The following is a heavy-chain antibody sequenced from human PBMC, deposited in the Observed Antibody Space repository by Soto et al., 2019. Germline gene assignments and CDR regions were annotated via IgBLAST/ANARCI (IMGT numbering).Heavy chain of an antibody. D-gene: IGHD1-1*01. J-gene: IGHJ6*02. CDR2: ISGSGGST. Sequence: PGGSLRLSCAASGFTFSSYAMSWVRQAPGKGLEWVSAISGSGGSTYYADSVKGRFTISRDNSKNTLYLQMNSLRAEDTAVYYCAKGPRTTGTTAYYYYYGMDVWGQGTTVTVS. CDR3: AKGPRTTGTTAYYYYYGMDV. V-gene: IGHV3-23*01. CDR1: GFTFSSYA.